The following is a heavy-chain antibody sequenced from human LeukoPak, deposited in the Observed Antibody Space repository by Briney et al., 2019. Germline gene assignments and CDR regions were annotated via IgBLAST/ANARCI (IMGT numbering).Heavy chain of an antibody. J-gene: IGHJ6*03. D-gene: IGHD3-3*01. CDR1: GFTFSSYW. CDR2: IKQDGSEK. Sequence: GGSLRLSCAASGFTFSSYWMSWVRQAPGKGLEWVANIKQDGSEKYYVDSVKGRFTISRDNAKNSLYLQMNSLRAEDTAVYYCARGDKTMYYDFWSGYSPYYYYYMDVWGKGTTVTVSS. CDR3: ARGDKTMYYDFWSGYSPYYYYYMDV. V-gene: IGHV3-7*01.